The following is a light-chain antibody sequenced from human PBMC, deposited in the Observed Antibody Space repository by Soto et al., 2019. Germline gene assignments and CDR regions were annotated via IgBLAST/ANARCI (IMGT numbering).Light chain of an antibody. J-gene: IGKJ1*01. CDR1: QTNSSW. CDR3: QLSET. Sequence: DIQMTQSPSTLSGSLGGRGTITCRASQTNSSWLAWYQQKPGKAPKLLIYKASTLKSGVPSRFSGSGSGTEFTLTISSLQPEDFATYYCQLSETFGQGTKV. V-gene: IGKV1-5*03. CDR2: KAS.